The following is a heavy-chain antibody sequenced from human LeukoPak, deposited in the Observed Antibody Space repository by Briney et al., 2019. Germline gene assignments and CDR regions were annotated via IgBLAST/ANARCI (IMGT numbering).Heavy chain of an antibody. CDR3: AREAGYGGKVFGGMDV. V-gene: IGHV1-18*01. CDR2: ISAYNGNT. J-gene: IGHJ6*02. Sequence: ASVKVSCKASGYTFTSYGISWVRQAPGQGLEWMGWISAYNGNTNYAQKLQGRVTMTTDTSTSTAYMELRSLRSDDTAVYYCAREAGYGGKVFGGMDVWGQGTTVTVSS. CDR1: GYTFTSYG. D-gene: IGHD4-23*01.